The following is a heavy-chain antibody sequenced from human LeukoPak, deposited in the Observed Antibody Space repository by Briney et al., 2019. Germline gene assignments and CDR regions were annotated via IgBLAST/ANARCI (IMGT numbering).Heavy chain of an antibody. CDR2: IDIGGGTT. J-gene: IGHJ4*02. V-gene: IGHV3-23*01. CDR3: ANEVRPNDY. CDR1: GFSFSSHA. D-gene: IGHD1-1*01. Sequence: GGSLRLSCAVSGFSFSSHAMCWVRQAPGKGLEWVSSIDIGGGTTYYTDSVSGRFTISRDNSKNTLYLEMNSLTVEDTALYYCANEVRPNDYWGQGTLVTVSS.